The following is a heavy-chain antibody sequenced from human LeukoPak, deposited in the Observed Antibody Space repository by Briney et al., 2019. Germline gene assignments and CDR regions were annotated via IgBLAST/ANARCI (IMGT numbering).Heavy chain of an antibody. D-gene: IGHD4-17*01. CDR2: ISSSGSTI. Sequence: PGGSLRLSCAASGFTFSSYSMNRVRQAPGKGLEWISYISSSGSTINYADSVKGRFTISRDSAKNSLYLQMNSLRDEDTAVYYCARDRDSGDYTAAPGDYWGQGTLVTVSS. CDR3: ARDRDSGDYTAAPGDY. V-gene: IGHV3-48*02. CDR1: GFTFSSYS. J-gene: IGHJ4*02.